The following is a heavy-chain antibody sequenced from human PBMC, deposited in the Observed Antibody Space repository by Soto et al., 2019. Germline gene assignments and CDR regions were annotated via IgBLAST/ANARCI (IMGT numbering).Heavy chain of an antibody. CDR1: GGSISSYY. J-gene: IGHJ6*02. CDR2: IHHSGLT. V-gene: IGHV4-59*08. CDR3: ARQGFGQLHGLVDV. Sequence: ASETLSLTCTVSGGSISSYYWSWIRQPPGKGLEWLGYIHHSGLTSYNPSLTSRLTLSVDTSKNQFTLKVNSVTAADTALYYCARQGFGQLHGLVDVWGPGTTVTVSS. D-gene: IGHD3-10*01.